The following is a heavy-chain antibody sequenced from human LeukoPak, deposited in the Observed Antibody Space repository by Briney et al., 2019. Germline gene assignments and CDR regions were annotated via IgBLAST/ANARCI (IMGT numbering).Heavy chain of an antibody. CDR3: ARYGYYDSSGYTGPGRSYYMDV. Sequence: ASVKVSCKASGYTFTSYYMHWVRQAPGQGLEWMGIINPSGGSTSYAQKFQGRVTMTTDTSTSTAYMELRSLRSDDTAVYYCARYGYYDSSGYTGPGRSYYMDVWGKGTTVTVSS. CDR2: INPSGGST. J-gene: IGHJ6*03. D-gene: IGHD3-22*01. CDR1: GYTFTSYY. V-gene: IGHV1-46*01.